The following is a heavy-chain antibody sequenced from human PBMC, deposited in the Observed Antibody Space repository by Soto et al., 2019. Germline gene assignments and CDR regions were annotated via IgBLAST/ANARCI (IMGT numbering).Heavy chain of an antibody. CDR3: ARGHYGLDV. J-gene: IGHJ6*02. CDR1: GFTFSNHY. Sequence: GGSLRLSCAASGFTFSNHYMTWIRQAPGKGLEWVSYIFSGDSTTYYADSVRGRFTTTRDNAKNSGYLEMKSLRAEDTAVYYCARGHYGLDVWGQGTTVTVSS. CDR2: IFSGDSTT. V-gene: IGHV3-11*01.